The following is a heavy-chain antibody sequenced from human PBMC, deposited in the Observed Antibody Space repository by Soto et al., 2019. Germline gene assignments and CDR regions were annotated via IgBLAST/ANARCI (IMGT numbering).Heavy chain of an antibody. Sequence: QVQLVQSGAELKEPGDSVRVSCEASGYTFTAYYIHWVRQAPGQGLEWMGWINPRFGDTSYAQDFQGRVSMTRDTSISTVYMELSRLTSDDTAIYYCARDDITIFGVAKGWFDPWGQGTLVTVSS. CDR2: INPRFGDT. J-gene: IGHJ5*02. D-gene: IGHD3-3*01. CDR3: ARDDITIFGVAKGWFDP. CDR1: GYTFTAYY. V-gene: IGHV1-2*02.